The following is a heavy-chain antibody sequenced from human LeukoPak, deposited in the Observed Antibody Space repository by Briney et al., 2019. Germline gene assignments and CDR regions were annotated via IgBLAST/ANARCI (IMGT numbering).Heavy chain of an antibody. D-gene: IGHD3-10*01. CDR2: IYPGDSDT. V-gene: IGHV5-51*01. J-gene: IGHJ4*02. CDR3: ARLLDYYGSGSYYSFDY. CDR1: GYSFTSYW. Sequence: GKSLKISCKGSGYSFTSYWIGWVRQMPGKGLEWMGIIYPGDSDTRYSPSFQGQVTISADKSISTAYLQWSSLKASDTAMYYCARLLDYYGSGSYYSFDYWGQGTLVTVSS.